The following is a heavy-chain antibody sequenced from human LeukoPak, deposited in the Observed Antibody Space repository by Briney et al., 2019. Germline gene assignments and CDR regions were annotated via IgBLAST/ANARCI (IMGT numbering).Heavy chain of an antibody. CDR3: ARVTGIGPGEGNRFDY. CDR1: GGSISSYY. D-gene: IGHD3-10*01. J-gene: IGHJ4*02. V-gene: IGHV4-59*01. Sequence: SETLSLTCTVSGGSISSYYWSWIRQPPGKGLEWIGYIYSSGSTNYNPSLKSRVTILVDSSKNQFSLKLSSVTAADTAVYYCARVTGIGPGEGNRFDYWGQGTLVTVSS. CDR2: IYSSGST.